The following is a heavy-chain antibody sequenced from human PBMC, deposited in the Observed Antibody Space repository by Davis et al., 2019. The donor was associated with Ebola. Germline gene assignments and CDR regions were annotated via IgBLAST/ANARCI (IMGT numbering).Heavy chain of an antibody. CDR3: ARNRIAGSSSFDYYYGMDV. Sequence: MPSETLSLTCAVYGGSFSGYYWSWIRQPPGKGLEWIGEINHSGSTNYNPSLKSRLTISVDTSKNQFSLQLSFVTAADTAVYYCARNRIAGSSSFDYYYGMDVWGQGTTVTVSS. CDR1: GGSFSGYY. CDR2: INHSGST. V-gene: IGHV4-34*01. D-gene: IGHD6-6*01. J-gene: IGHJ6*02.